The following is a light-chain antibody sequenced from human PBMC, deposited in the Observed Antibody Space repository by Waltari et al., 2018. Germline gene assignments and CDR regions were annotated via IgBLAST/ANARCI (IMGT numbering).Light chain of an antibody. V-gene: IGLV3-21*04. CDR1: NIETKS. J-gene: IGLJ3*02. CDR3: QVWDDTTNSGV. CDR2: YVT. Sequence: YVVTQPPSVSVAPGKTATLTCGGQNIETKSVNWDQEKSGQAPGLVMFYVTDRPPGIPARFSGSNSWNKATLTISWVEAGDEADYHCQVWDDTTNSGVFGGGTRLTVL.